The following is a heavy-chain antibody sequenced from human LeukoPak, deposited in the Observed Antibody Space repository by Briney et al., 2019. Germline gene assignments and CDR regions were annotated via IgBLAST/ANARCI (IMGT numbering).Heavy chain of an antibody. CDR1: GFTFSDYY. V-gene: IGHV3-11*04. CDR3: ARSKDYYDSSGYSPGGWDYYYMDV. J-gene: IGHJ6*03. D-gene: IGHD3-22*01. Sequence: GGSLRLSCAASGFTFSDYYMSWIRQAPGKGLEWVSYISSSGSTIYYADSVKGRFTIPRDNAKNSLYLQMNSLRAEDTAVYYCARSKDYYDSSGYSPGGWDYYYMDVWGKGTTVTVSS. CDR2: ISSSGSTI.